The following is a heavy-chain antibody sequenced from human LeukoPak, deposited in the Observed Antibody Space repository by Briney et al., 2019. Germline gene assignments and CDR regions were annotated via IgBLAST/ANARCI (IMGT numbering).Heavy chain of an antibody. CDR3: ARRYISMVDDAFDI. V-gene: IGHV4-39*01. J-gene: IGHJ3*02. CDR1: GGSISSSSYY. Sequence: PSETLSLTCTVSGGSISSSSYYWGWVRQPPGTGLEWLGSIYYSGSTYYNPSLKSRVTISVDTSKNQFSLKLSPVTAADTAVYYCARRYISMVDDAFDIWGQGTMVTVSS. CDR2: IYYSGST. D-gene: IGHD3-10*01.